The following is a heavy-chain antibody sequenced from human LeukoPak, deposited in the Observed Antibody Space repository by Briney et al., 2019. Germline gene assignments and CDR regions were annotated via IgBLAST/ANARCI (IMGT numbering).Heavy chain of an antibody. V-gene: IGHV3-33*08. CDR1: GFTFSSYA. Sequence: GGSLRLSCAASGFTFSSYAMSWVRQAPGKGLEWVAVIWSDGSNRYYADSVRGRFTISRDNSKNTLYLQMNSLRAGDTAVYYCATTATTIYYWGQGTLVTVSS. CDR2: IWSDGSNR. CDR3: ATTATTIYY. J-gene: IGHJ4*02. D-gene: IGHD1-7*01.